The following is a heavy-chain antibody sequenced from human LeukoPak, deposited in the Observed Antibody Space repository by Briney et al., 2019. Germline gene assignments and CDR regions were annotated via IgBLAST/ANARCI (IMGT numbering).Heavy chain of an antibody. V-gene: IGHV4-59*01. Sequence: SETLSLTCTVSGGSISSYYWSWIWQPPGKGLEWIGYIYYSGSTNYNPSLKSRVTISVDTSKNQFSLKLSSVTAADTAVYYCARVGGTGTTPFDYWGQGTLVTVSS. CDR2: IYYSGST. CDR3: ARVGGTGTTPFDY. D-gene: IGHD1-7*01. CDR1: GGSISSYY. J-gene: IGHJ4*02.